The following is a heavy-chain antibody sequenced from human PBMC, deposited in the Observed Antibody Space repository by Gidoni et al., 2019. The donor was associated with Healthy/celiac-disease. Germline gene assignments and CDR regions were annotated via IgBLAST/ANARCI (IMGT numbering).Heavy chain of an antibody. V-gene: IGHV2-26*01. CDR3: ARIRGGTMVQGVIRHYYYYGMDV. CDR1: GFSLSNARMG. J-gene: IGHJ6*02. D-gene: IGHD3-10*01. CDR2: IFSNDEK. Sequence: QVTLKESGPVLVKPTETLTLTCTVSGFSLSNARMGVSWIRQPPGKALEWLAHIFSNDEKSYSTSLKSRLTISKDTSKSQVVLTMTNMDPVDTATYYCARIRGGTMVQGVIRHYYYYGMDVWGQGTTVTVSS.